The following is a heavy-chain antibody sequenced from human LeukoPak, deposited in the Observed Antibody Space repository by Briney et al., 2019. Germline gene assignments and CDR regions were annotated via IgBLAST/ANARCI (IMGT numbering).Heavy chain of an antibody. CDR2: IYYSGST. J-gene: IGHJ4*02. CDR1: GGSISSYY. Sequence: SETLSLTCTVSGGSISSYYWSWIRQPPGKGLEWIGYIYYSGSTNYNPSLKSRVTISVDTSKNQFSLKLSSVTAADTAVYYCAREGYCSSTSCYTRGYFDYWGQGTLVTVSS. V-gene: IGHV4-59*12. D-gene: IGHD2-2*02. CDR3: AREGYCSSTSCYTRGYFDY.